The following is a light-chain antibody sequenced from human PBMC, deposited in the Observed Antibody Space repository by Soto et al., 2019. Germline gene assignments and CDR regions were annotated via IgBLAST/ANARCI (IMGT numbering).Light chain of an antibody. V-gene: IGKV1-39*01. CDR2: AAS. CDR1: QSISSY. CDR3: QQLNNYPYT. J-gene: IGKJ2*01. Sequence: DIQMTQSPSSLSASVGDRVTITCRASQSISSYLNWYQQKPGKAPKLLIYAASSLQSGVPSRFSGSGSGTDFTLTISSLQPEDFATYYCQQLNNYPYTFGQGTKLEMK.